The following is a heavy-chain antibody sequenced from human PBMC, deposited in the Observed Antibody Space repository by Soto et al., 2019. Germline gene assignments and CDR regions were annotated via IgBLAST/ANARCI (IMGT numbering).Heavy chain of an antibody. Sequence: ASVKVSGKASGYTFTSYGISWVRQAPGQGLEWMGWISAYNGNTNYAQKLQGRVTMTTDTSTSTAYMELRSLRSDDRAVYYCVRDVRQSRADGMAVWGQGTTVTVSS. CDR2: ISAYNGNT. J-gene: IGHJ6*02. CDR1: GYTFTSYG. V-gene: IGHV1-18*04. CDR3: VRDVRQSRADGMAV. D-gene: IGHD6-19*01.